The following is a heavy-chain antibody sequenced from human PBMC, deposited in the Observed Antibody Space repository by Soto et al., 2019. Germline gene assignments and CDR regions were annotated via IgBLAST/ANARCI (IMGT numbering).Heavy chain of an antibody. CDR1: GGSISSSSYY. J-gene: IGHJ4*02. CDR2: IYYSGST. V-gene: IGHV4-39*01. CDR3: ARHGDSSSWYLSSAFDY. D-gene: IGHD6-13*01. Sequence: QLQLQESGPGLVKPSETLSLTCTVSGGSISSSSYYWGWIRQPPGKGLEWIGSIYYSGSTYYNPSLKSRVTISVDTSKNQFSLKLSSVTAEDTAVYYCARHGDSSSWYLSSAFDYWGQGTLVTVSS.